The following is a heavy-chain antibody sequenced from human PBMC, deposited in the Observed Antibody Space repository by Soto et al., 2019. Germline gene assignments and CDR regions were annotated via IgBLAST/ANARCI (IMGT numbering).Heavy chain of an antibody. Sequence: EVQLLESGGGLVQPGGSLRLSCAASGFTFSSYAMSWVRQAPGKGLEWVAAISGSSGGTYYADSVKGRFAISRDNSKNTLYLQMNSLRAEDTGVYYCAKDRGSGSTSWYNGWVDPWGQGTLVTGSS. V-gene: IGHV3-23*01. CDR2: ISGSSGGT. J-gene: IGHJ5*02. D-gene: IGHD2-2*02. CDR1: GFTFSSYA. CDR3: AKDRGSGSTSWYNGWVDP.